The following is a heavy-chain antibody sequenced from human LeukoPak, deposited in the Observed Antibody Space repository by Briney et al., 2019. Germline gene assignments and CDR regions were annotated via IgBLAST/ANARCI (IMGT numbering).Heavy chain of an antibody. CDR3: ATVGATVGSASDY. J-gene: IGHJ4*02. D-gene: IGHD1-26*01. V-gene: IGHV3-30-3*01. CDR1: GFTFSSYA. Sequence: GRSLRLSCAASGFTFSSYAMHWVRQAPGKGLEWVAVISYDGSNKYYADSVKGRFTISRDNSKNTLYLQMNSLRAEDTAVYYCATVGATVGSASDYWGQGTLVTVSS. CDR2: ISYDGSNK.